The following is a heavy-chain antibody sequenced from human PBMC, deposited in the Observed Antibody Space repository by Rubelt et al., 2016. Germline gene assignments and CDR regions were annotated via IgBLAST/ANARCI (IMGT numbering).Heavy chain of an antibody. D-gene: IGHD5-18*01. CDR2: ISYDGGNR. CDR3: AKGGATALVRGWFDP. J-gene: IGHJ5*02. V-gene: IGHV3-30*18. CDR1: EFAFSSSA. Sequence: QVQLVESGGGVVQPGGSLRLSCAASEFAFSSSAMHWVRQAPGKGLEWVAVISYDGGNRYYTDSVKGRFTISRDNSKNTLYLQMNSLRTEDTALYYCAKGGATALVRGWFDPWGQGTLVTVSS.